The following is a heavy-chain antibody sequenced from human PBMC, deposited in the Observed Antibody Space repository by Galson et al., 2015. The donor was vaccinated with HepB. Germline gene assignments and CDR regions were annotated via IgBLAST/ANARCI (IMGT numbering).Heavy chain of an antibody. D-gene: IGHD6-13*01. J-gene: IGHJ6*02. CDR1: GFTFSSYA. Sequence: SLRLSCAASGFTFSSYAMSWVRQAPGKGLEWVSAISGSGGSTYYADSVKGRFTISRDNSKNTLYLQMNSLRAEDTAVYYCAKDCHSSSWYQEIYYYYYGMDVWGQGTTVTVSS. CDR3: AKDCHSSSWYQEIYYYYYGMDV. V-gene: IGHV3-23*01. CDR2: ISGSGGST.